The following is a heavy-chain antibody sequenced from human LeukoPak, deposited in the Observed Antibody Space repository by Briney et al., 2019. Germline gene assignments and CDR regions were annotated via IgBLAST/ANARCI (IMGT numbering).Heavy chain of an antibody. V-gene: IGHV1-69*13. J-gene: IGHJ4*02. D-gene: IGHD3-16*02. Sequence: SVKVSCKASGGTFSSYAISWVRQAPGQGLEWMGGIIPIFGTANYAQKFQGRVTITADESTSTAYMELSSLRSEDTAVYYCAREREFEGAILYFDYWGQGTLVTVSS. CDR1: GGTFSSYA. CDR3: AREREFEGAILYFDY. CDR2: IIPIFGTA.